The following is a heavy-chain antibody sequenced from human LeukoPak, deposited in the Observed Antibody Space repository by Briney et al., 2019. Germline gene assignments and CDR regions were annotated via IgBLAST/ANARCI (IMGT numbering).Heavy chain of an antibody. J-gene: IGHJ4*02. D-gene: IGHD3-22*01. Sequence: ASVKVSCKASGYTFTSYGISWVRQAPGQGLEWMGWISAYNGNTNYAQKLQGRVTMTTDTSTSTAYVELRSLRSDDTAVYYCARDLYYDSSGYLNYWGKGTLVTVSS. V-gene: IGHV1-18*01. CDR2: ISAYNGNT. CDR3: ARDLYYDSSGYLNY. CDR1: GYTFTSYG.